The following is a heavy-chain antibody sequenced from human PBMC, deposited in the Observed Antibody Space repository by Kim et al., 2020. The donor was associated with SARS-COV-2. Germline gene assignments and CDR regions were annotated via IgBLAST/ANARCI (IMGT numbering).Heavy chain of an antibody. Sequence: PSLKGRVTKSVDKAKNQFSLKLSSVTAADTAVYYCAVLPGWPPRLGYMDVWGKGTTVTVSS. J-gene: IGHJ6*03. CDR3: AVLPGWPPRLGYMDV. D-gene: IGHD2-15*01. V-gene: IGHV4-4*02.